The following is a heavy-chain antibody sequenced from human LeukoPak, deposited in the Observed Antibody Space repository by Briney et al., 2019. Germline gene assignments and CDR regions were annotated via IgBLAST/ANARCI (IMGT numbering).Heavy chain of an antibody. CDR3: ARALSSGYSSSLFDY. Sequence: GGSLRLSCAAPGFTVSSNYMSWVRQAPGKGLEWVSVIYSGGNTYYADSVKGRFTISRDNSKNTLYLQMNSLRAEDTAVYYCARALSSGYSSSLFDYWGQGTLVIVSS. CDR1: GFTVSSNY. D-gene: IGHD6-13*01. CDR2: IYSGGNT. J-gene: IGHJ4*02. V-gene: IGHV3-53*01.